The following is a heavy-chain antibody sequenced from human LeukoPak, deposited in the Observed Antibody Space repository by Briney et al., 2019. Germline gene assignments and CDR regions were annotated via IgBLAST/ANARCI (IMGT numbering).Heavy chain of an antibody. CDR1: GYTFTDYF. D-gene: IGHD3-10*01. CDR2: INPNSGGT. V-gene: IGHV1-2*06. J-gene: IGHJ5*02. CDR3: ARGVLGYYGSGRA. Sequence: ASVKVSCRASGYTFTDYFMHWVRQAPGQGLEWMGRINPNSGGTNYAQKFQGRVTMTRDTSISTAYMELSRLRSDDTAVYYCARGVLGYYGSGRAWGQGTLVTVSS.